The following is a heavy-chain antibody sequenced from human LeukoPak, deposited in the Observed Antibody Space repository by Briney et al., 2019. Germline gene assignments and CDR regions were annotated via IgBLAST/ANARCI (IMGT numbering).Heavy chain of an antibody. D-gene: IGHD3-10*01. CDR1: GGSISSGDYY. CDR3: ARDRVAGN. J-gene: IGHJ4*02. V-gene: IGHV4-30-4*02. CDR2: IYYSGST. Sequence: SETPSLTCTVSGGSISSGDYYWSWIRQPPGKGLEWIGYIYYSGSTYYNPSPKSRVTISVDTSKNQFSLKLSSVTAADTAVYYCARDRVAGNWGQGTLVTVSS.